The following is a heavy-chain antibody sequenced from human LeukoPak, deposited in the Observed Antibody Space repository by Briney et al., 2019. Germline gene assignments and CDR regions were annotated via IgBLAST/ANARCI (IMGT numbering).Heavy chain of an antibody. CDR2: ISAYNGNT. D-gene: IGHD3-22*01. J-gene: IGHJ4*02. CDR1: GYTFTSYG. CDR3: ARDHTYYYDSSGYYSRFDY. V-gene: IGHV1-18*01. Sequence: GASVKVSCKXSGYTFTSYGISWVRRTPGQGLEWMGWISAYNGNTNYAQKLQGRVTMTTDTSTSTAYMELRSLRSDDTAVYYCARDHTYYYDSSGYYSRFDYWGQGTLVTVSS.